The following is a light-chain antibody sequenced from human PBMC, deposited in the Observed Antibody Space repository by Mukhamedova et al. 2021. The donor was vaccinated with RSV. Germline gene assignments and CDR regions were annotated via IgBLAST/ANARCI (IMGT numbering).Light chain of an antibody. Sequence: WYQRRVHGKPPKLLIYAASSLQTGVPSRFSGSGSDTDFTLTITSLQPEDFATYYCLQHYTYPWTFGQGTTVEIK. V-gene: IGKV1-6*01. CDR2: AAS. J-gene: IGKJ1*01. CDR3: LQHYTYPWT.